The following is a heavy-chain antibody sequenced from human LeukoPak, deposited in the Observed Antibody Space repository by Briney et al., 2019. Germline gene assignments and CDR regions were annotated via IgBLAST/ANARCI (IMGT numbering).Heavy chain of an antibody. CDR1: GGSISSYY. D-gene: IGHD3-10*01. J-gene: IGHJ5*02. Sequence: KASETLSLTCTVSGGSISSYYWSWIRQPPGKGLEWIGYIYYSGSTNCNPSLKSRVTISVDTSKNQFSLKLSSVTAADTAVYYCARSSGTMVRDLWGQGTLVTVSS. CDR3: ARSSGTMVRDL. V-gene: IGHV4-59*01. CDR2: IYYSGST.